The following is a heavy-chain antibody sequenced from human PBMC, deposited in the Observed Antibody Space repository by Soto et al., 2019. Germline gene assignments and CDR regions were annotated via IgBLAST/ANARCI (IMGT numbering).Heavy chain of an antibody. J-gene: IGHJ4*02. CDR2: IYYSGPT. CDR3: ARGYSHYAH. V-gene: IGHV4-61*01. CDR1: GGSVSRDSNF. D-gene: IGHD4-4*01. Sequence: SSETLFLTCTVSGGSVSRDSNFWSWIRQPPGKGLEWIGYIYYSGPTRYNPSLESRVTISIDSSKNQVSLNLTSVTAADTAVYYCARGYSHYAHWGRGTLVTV.